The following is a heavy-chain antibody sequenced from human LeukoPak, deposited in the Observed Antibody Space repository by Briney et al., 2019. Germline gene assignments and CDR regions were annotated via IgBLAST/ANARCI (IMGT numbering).Heavy chain of an antibody. CDR2: INHSGST. CDR1: GGSFSDYY. CDR3: ARGFVTIFGVVDY. J-gene: IGHJ4*02. Sequence: PSETLSLTCAVYGGSFSDYYWSWIRQPPGKGLEWIGEINHSGSTNYNPSLKSRVTISVDTSKNQFSLKLSSVTAADTAVYYCARGFVTIFGVVDYWGQGTLVTVSS. V-gene: IGHV4-34*01. D-gene: IGHD3-3*01.